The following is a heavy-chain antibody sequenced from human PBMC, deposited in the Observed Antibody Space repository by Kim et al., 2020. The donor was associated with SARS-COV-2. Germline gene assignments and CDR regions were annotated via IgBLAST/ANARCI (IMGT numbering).Heavy chain of an antibody. CDR1: GFTFSSYG. V-gene: IGHV3-30*18. D-gene: IGHD6-13*01. J-gene: IGHJ6*02. Sequence: GGSLRLSCAASGFTFSSYGMHWVRQAPGKGLEWVAVISYDGSNKYYADSVKGRFTISRDNSKNTLYLQMNSLRAEDTAVYYCAKDPGRGSLTYYYYGMDVWGQGTTVTVSS. CDR2: ISYDGSNK. CDR3: AKDPGRGSLTYYYYGMDV.